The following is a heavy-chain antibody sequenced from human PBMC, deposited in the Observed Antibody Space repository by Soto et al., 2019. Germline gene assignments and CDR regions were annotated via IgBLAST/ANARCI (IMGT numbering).Heavy chain of an antibody. CDR3: ARAYLEVVGATGGDYYYDMDV. V-gene: IGHV3-30-3*01. Sequence: QVQLVESGGGVVQPGRSLRLSCAASGFTFSSYAMHWVRQAPGKGLEWVAVISYDGSNKYYADSVKGRFTISRDNSKNTLYLQMNSLRAEDTAVYYYARAYLEVVGATGGDYYYDMDVWGQGTTVTVSS. CDR2: ISYDGSNK. J-gene: IGHJ6*02. CDR1: GFTFSSYA. D-gene: IGHD1-26*01.